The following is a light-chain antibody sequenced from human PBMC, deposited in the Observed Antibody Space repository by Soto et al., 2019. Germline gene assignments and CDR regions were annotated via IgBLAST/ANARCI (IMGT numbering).Light chain of an antibody. V-gene: IGKV3-15*01. Sequence: EILMTQSPSTLSVSPVEIATLSCRASQSVSSDLAWYHQKPGQAPRLLIYGASTRATGIPARFSGSGSGTEFTLTISSLQSEDFAVYYCQQYNNWTRTVGQGTKVDI. J-gene: IGKJ1*01. CDR1: QSVSSD. CDR3: QQYNNWTRT. CDR2: GAS.